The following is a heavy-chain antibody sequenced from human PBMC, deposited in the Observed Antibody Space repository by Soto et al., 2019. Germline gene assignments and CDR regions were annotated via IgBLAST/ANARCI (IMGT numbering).Heavy chain of an antibody. J-gene: IGHJ6*02. Sequence: PGESLKISCKTSGYTFTSHWIGWVHQMPWKGLEWMGTIHPSDSDTRYSPSFQGQVAISADKSSSPAYLQWSCLKAPDTATYYCARPLSTYYYYKGVDVWGQGTTVTVPS. CDR2: IHPSDSDT. CDR3: ARPLSTYYYYKGVDV. CDR1: GYTFTSHW. V-gene: IGHV5-51*07.